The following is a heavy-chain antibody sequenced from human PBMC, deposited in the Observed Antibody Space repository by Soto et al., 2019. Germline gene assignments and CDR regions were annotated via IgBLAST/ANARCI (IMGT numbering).Heavy chain of an antibody. CDR2: IYYSGST. CDR3: ARWTQNGYLTPKYHFDY. J-gene: IGHJ4*02. V-gene: IGHV4-59*08. Sequence: SETLSLTCTVSGGSISSYYWSWIRQPPGKGLEWIGYIYYSGSTNYNPSLKSRVTISVDTSKNQFSLKLSSVTAADTAVYYCARWTQNGYLTPKYHFDYWGQGTLVTVSS. CDR1: GGSISSYY. D-gene: IGHD5-18*01.